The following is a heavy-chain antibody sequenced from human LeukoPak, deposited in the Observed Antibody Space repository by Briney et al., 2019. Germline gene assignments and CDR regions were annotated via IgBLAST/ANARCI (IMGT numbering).Heavy chain of an antibody. Sequence: ASVKVSCKASGYTFTGYYMHWVRQAPGQGLEWMGWINPNSGGTNYAQKFQGRVTMTRDTSISTAYMELSRLRSDDTAVYYCARDPRATISGYYYYYMDVWGKGTTVTISS. CDR3: ARDPRATISGYYYYYMDV. D-gene: IGHD5-24*01. V-gene: IGHV1-2*02. J-gene: IGHJ6*03. CDR1: GYTFTGYY. CDR2: INPNSGGT.